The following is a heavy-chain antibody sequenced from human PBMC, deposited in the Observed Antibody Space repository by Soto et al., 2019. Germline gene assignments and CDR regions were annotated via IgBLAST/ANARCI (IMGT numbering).Heavy chain of an antibody. CDR2: IYSGGST. CDR3: ARDYYGGNSRYFDL. V-gene: IGHV3-66*01. CDR1: GFTVSSHY. J-gene: IGHJ2*01. Sequence: EVQLVESGGGLVQPGGPLRLSCAASGFTVSSHYMSWVRQAPGKGLEWVSVIYSGGSTYYTDSVKGRFTISRDNSKNTLFLQMNSLRAEDTAVYYCARDYYGGNSRYFDLWGRGTLVTVSS. D-gene: IGHD2-21*02.